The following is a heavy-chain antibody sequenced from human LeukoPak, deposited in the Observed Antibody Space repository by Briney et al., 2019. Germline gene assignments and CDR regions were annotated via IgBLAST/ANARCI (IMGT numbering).Heavy chain of an antibody. V-gene: IGHV3-21*01. CDR3: ARVRLGSGGSRKLNWFDP. CDR2: ISSSSSYI. CDR1: GFTFSSYS. D-gene: IGHD2-15*01. Sequence: PGGSLRLSCAASGFTFSSYSMNWVRQAPGKGLEWVSSISSSSSYIYYADSVKGRFTISRDNAKNSLYLQMNSLRAEDTAVYYCARVRLGSGGSRKLNWFDPWGQGTLVTVSS. J-gene: IGHJ5*02.